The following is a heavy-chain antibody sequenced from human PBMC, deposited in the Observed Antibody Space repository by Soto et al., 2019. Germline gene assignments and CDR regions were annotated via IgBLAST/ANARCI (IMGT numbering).Heavy chain of an antibody. V-gene: IGHV3-15*01. Sequence: GGSLRLSGASSVFTFRNVWMTWVRQAPGKGLEWIGRIKSKVEGGTTDYAASVNGRYTISRDDSKSTLYLQMNSLKTEDTAVYYCTTDRPFTGGGVITTWGQGTMVTVSS. CDR3: TTDRPFTGGGVITT. J-gene: IGHJ3*01. CDR1: VFTFRNVW. D-gene: IGHD3-10*01. CDR2: IKSKVEGGTT.